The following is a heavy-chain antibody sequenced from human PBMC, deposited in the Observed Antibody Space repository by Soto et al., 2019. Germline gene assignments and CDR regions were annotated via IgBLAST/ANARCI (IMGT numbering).Heavy chain of an antibody. CDR2: IYYSGST. CDR1: GGSISSSSYY. J-gene: IGHJ4*02. V-gene: IGHV4-39*01. Sequence: QLLESGPGLVKPSETLSLTCTVSGGSISSSSYYWGWIRQPPGKGLEWIGSIYYSGSTYYNPSLKSRVTISVDTSKNQFSLKLSSVTAADTAVYYCARHGSRGQNSSSSSDYWGQGTLVTVSS. D-gene: IGHD6-6*01. CDR3: ARHGSRGQNSSSSSDY.